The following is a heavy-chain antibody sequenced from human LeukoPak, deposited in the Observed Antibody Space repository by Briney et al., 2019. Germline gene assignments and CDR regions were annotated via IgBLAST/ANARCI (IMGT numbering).Heavy chain of an antibody. CDR3: ARSYSGSYHDAFDI. CDR2: INTDESRT. J-gene: IGHJ3*02. V-gene: IGHV3-74*01. D-gene: IGHD1-26*01. CDR1: GFTFSNYW. Sequence: GGSLRLSCAASGFTFSNYWMHWVRQVPGKGLVWVSRINTDESRTNYADSVEGRFTISRDNAKNTLYLQMNSLRAEDTAVYYCARSYSGSYHDAFDIWGQGTMVTVSS.